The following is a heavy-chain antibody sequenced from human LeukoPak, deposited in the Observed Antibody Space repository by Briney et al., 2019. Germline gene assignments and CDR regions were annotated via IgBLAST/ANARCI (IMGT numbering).Heavy chain of an antibody. CDR1: GGSISSGHYY. CDR2: IYYSGST. V-gene: IGHV4-30-4*01. D-gene: IGHD4-17*01. J-gene: IGHJ2*01. CDR3: ARDYGDYDWYFDL. Sequence: SETLSLTCTVSGGSISSGHYYWSWIRQPPGKGLECIGYIYYSGSTYYNPSLKSRVTISVDTSKNQFSLKLSSVTAADTAVYYCARDYGDYDWYFDLWGRGTLVTVSS.